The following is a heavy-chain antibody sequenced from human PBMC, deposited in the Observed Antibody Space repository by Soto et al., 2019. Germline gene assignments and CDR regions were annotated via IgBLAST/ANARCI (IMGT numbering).Heavy chain of an antibody. V-gene: IGHV4-31*03. CDR3: AKLSCTSSTCYFPGWFDP. CDR2: VYYSGSS. D-gene: IGHD2-2*01. J-gene: IGHJ5*02. CDR1: GDSISGGASF. Sequence: QVQLQESGPGLVKPSETLSLTCTVSGDSISGGASFWSWIRQPPGKGLEWIANVYYSGSSYYNPSLKSRLTISVDTTKNQFSLQLKSMTAADTAVYDCAKLSCTSSTCYFPGWFDPWGQGTLVTVSS.